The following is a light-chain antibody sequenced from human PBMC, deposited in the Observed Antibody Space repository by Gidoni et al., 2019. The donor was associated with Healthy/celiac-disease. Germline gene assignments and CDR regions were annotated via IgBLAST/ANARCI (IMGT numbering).Light chain of an antibody. Sequence: SYELTQPPSVSVSPGQTARITCSGDALPKQYSYWYQQKPGQAPVLVIYKDSERPSGIPERFSGSSSGTTVTLTISGVQAEGEADYYCQSADSSGTIGVFGGGTKLTVL. J-gene: IGLJ2*01. V-gene: IGLV3-25*03. CDR1: ALPKQY. CDR3: QSADSSGTIGV. CDR2: KDS.